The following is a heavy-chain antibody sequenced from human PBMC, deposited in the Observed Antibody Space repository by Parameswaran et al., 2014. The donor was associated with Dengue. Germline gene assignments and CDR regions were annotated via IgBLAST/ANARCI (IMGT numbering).Heavy chain of an antibody. CDR2: MNPNSGNT. CDR3: ARVPRTRRSSGNWFDP. V-gene: IGHV1-8*01. Sequence: WVRQAPGQGLEWMGWMNPNSGNTGYAQKFQGRVTMTRNTSISTAYMELSSLRSEDTAVYYCARVPRTRRSSGNWFDPWGQGTPVTVSS. D-gene: IGHD2-15*01. J-gene: IGHJ5*02.